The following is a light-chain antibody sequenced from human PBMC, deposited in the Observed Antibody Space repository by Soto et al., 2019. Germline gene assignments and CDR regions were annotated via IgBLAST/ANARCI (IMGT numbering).Light chain of an antibody. CDR3: QQYGSSPPT. J-gene: IGKJ1*01. CDR1: QSVSSNY. V-gene: IGKV3-20*01. Sequence: EIVLTQSPGTLSLSPGERATLSCRASQSVSSNYLAWYQQKPAQAPRLLIYGASSRATGIPDRFSGSGSGTDFTLTISRLEPEGFAVYCCQQYGSSPPTFGQGTKVEIK. CDR2: GAS.